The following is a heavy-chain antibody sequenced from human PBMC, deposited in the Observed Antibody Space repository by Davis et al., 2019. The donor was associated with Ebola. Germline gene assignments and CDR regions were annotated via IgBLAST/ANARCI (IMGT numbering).Heavy chain of an antibody. V-gene: IGHV3-21*04. J-gene: IGHJ4*02. D-gene: IGHD3-9*01. CDR1: GFIFSSYT. Sequence: GGSLSLSCAASGFIFSSYTMNWVRQAPGKGLDWVSSISVSSGYIYYEDSVKGRFTISRDNSKNTLYLQMNSLRAEDTAVYYCARSSSDWLFPFDYWGQGTLVTVSS. CDR2: ISVSSGYI. CDR3: ARSSSDWLFPFDY.